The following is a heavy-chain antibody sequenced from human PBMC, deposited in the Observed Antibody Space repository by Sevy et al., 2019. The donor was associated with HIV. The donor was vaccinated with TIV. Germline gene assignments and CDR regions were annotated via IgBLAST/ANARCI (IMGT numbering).Heavy chain of an antibody. V-gene: IGHV3-49*03. D-gene: IGHD4-17*01. CDR3: SRVRMSTVTTSDY. J-gene: IGHJ4*02. Sequence: CLRLSCTASGFTFGDYAMSCFRQAPGKGLEWVGFIRINAYGGTTEYAASVKGRFTISRDDSKSIAYLQMNSLKTQDTAVYYCSRVRMSTVTTSDYWGQGTPVTVSS. CDR2: IRINAYGGTT. CDR1: GFTFGDYA.